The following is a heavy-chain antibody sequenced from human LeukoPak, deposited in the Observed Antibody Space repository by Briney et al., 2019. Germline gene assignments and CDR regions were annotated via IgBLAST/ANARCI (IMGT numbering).Heavy chain of an antibody. CDR2: IGYDGIHK. CDR3: ARDMIMGGPPDYLDY. V-gene: IGHV3-30*04. J-gene: IGHJ4*02. Sequence: PGGSLRLSCTTSGFIFNRHAFHWVRQAPGKGLEGVAVIGYDGIHKYYADSVKGRFTISRDDSKNTLYLQMDSLRTEDTAVYYCARDMIMGGPPDYLDYWGQGTLVTVSS. CDR1: GFIFNRHA. D-gene: IGHD3-22*01.